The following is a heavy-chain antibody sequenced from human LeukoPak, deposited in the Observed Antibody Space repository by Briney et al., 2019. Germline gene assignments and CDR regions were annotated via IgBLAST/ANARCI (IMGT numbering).Heavy chain of an antibody. V-gene: IGHV1-2*02. CDR1: GYTFTGYY. J-gene: IGHJ4*02. Sequence: ASVKVSCKASGYTFTGYYLHWVRRAPGQGLQWMGWINPNSGGTNYAQQFQGRVTMTRDTSISTAYMELSRLTSDDTAVYYCARVEYDFYSNSPQPSSDFWGQGTLVTVSS. CDR2: INPNSGGT. CDR3: ARVEYDFYSNSPQPSSDF. D-gene: IGHD3-22*01.